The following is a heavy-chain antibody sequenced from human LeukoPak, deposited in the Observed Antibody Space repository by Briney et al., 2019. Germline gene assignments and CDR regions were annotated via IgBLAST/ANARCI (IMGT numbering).Heavy chain of an antibody. CDR1: GFTFSDYY. V-gene: IGHV3-11*06. D-gene: IGHD2-15*01. J-gene: IGHJ6*04. CDR3: ARGSECSGGSCYPVGYYHYYGMDV. CDR2: ISSSSSYT. Sequence: PGGSLRLSCAASGFTFSDYYMSWIRQAPGKGLEWVSYISSSSSYTNYADSVKGRFTISRDNAKNSLYLQMNSLRTEDTAVYYCARGSECSGGSCYPVGYYHYYGMDVWGKGTTVTVSS.